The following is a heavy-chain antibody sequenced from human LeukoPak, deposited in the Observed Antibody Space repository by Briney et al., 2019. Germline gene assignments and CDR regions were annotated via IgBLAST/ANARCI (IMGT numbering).Heavy chain of an antibody. CDR3: AKGRLRFDY. V-gene: IGHV3-23*01. J-gene: IGHJ4*02. CDR1: GFTLSSYA. D-gene: IGHD4-17*01. CDR2: ISGSGDRT. Sequence: GGSLRLSCAASGFTLSSYAMSWVRQAPGKGMEWVSAISGSGDRTYYADSVKGRFTISRDNSKKTLYLQMNSLRAEDTAVYYCAKGRLRFDYWGQGTLVTVSS.